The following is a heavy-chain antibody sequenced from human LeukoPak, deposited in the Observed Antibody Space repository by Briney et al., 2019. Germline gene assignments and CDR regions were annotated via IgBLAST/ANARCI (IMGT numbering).Heavy chain of an antibody. CDR2: IYYSGST. Sequence: SQTLSLTCTVSGGSISSGDYYWSWIRQPPGKGLEWIGYIYYSGSTYYNPSLKSRVTISVDTSKNQFSLKLSSATAADTAVYYCAGGIAADNNWFDPWGQGTLVTVSS. D-gene: IGHD6-13*01. CDR3: AGGIAADNNWFDP. J-gene: IGHJ5*02. CDR1: GGSISSGDYY. V-gene: IGHV4-30-4*01.